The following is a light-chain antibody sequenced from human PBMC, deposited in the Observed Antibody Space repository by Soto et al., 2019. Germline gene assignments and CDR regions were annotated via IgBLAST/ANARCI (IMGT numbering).Light chain of an antibody. CDR2: GAS. V-gene: IGKV3-20*01. CDR1: QSLSSSY. CDR3: QQYGSSPMT. J-gene: IGKJ5*01. Sequence: EIVLTQSPGTLSLSPGERATLSCRASQSLSSSYLVWYQQKPGQAPRLLIYGASTRATGIPDRFSGSGSGTDFTLTISRLEPEDFAVYYCQQYGSSPMTFGQGTRLEIK.